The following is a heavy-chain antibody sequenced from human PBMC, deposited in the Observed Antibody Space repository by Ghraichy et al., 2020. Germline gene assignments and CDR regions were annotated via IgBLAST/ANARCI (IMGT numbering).Heavy chain of an antibody. Sequence: GGSLRLSCAASGFTFSNAWMSWVRQAPGKGLEWVGRIKSKTDGGTTDYAATVKGRFTISRDDSKNKLYLQMNSLKTEGTAVYYCTTDLEVVTMNYYVYYAMAVWAKGPTSTAS. D-gene: IGHD5-12*01. CDR3: TTDLEVVTMNYYVYYAMAV. CDR2: IKSKTDGGTT. V-gene: IGHV3-15*01. CDR1: GFTFSNAW. J-gene: IGHJ6*04.